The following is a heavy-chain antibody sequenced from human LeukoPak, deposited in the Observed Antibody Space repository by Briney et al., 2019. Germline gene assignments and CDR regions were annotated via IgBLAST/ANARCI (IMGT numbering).Heavy chain of an antibody. CDR3: AKTLGYVALFQYYGMDV. CDR2: ISGSGGST. D-gene: IGHD2-2*01. Sequence: GGSLRLSCAASGFTVSSNYMSWVRQAPGKGLEWVSAISGSGGSTYYADSVKGRFTISRDNSKNTLYLQMNSLRAEDTAVYYCAKTLGYVALFQYYGMDVWGQGTTVTVSS. J-gene: IGHJ6*02. CDR1: GFTVSSNY. V-gene: IGHV3-23*01.